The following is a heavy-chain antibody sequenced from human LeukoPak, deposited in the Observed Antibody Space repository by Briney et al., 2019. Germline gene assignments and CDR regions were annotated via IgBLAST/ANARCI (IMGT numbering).Heavy chain of an antibody. CDR1: EFTFSIYA. CDR2: ITSTGEST. Sequence: GGSLRLSCAASEFTFSIYAMSWVRQAPGRGLEWVASITSTGESTWYAGSVKGRFTISRDNSKYTVYLQMNSLRAEDTAISYCAKDRPNYFGTNGHYYRRDGDFWGQGTLVTVSS. D-gene: IGHD3-22*01. CDR3: AKDRPNYFGTNGHYYRRDGDF. J-gene: IGHJ4*02. V-gene: IGHV3-23*01.